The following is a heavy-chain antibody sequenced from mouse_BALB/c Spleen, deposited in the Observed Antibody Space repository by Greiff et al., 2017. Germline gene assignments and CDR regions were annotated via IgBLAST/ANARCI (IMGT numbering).Heavy chain of an antibody. Sequence: EVQLQESGGDLVKPGGSLKLSCAASGFTFSSYGMSWVRQTPDKRLEWVATISSGGSYTYYPDSVKGRFTISRDNAKNTLYLQMSSLKSEDTAMYSCARHLLTTAYFDVWGAGTTVTVSS. J-gene: IGHJ1*01. V-gene: IGHV5-6*01. CDR3: ARHLLTTAYFDV. CDR2: ISSGGSYT. CDR1: GFTFSSYG. D-gene: IGHD1-2*01.